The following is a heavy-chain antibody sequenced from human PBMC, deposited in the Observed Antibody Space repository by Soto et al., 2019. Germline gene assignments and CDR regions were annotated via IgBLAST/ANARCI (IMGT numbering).Heavy chain of an antibody. D-gene: IGHD2-15*01. CDR1: GYSFSNFY. CDR2: IDPSSGTT. J-gene: IGHJ6*02. CDR3: ARGSVVVPNGLIAGMDV. V-gene: IGHV1-46*01. Sequence: GASVKVSCKPSGYSFSNFYVHWVRQAPGQGLEWMGIIDPSSGTTSYTQKFQERVTMTRNTSMSTVYMELRRLRSEDTAVYYCARGSVVVPNGLIAGMDVWGLGTTVTVSS.